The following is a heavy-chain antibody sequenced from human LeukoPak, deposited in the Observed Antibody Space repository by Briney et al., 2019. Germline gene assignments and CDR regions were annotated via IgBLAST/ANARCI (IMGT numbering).Heavy chain of an antibody. J-gene: IGHJ4*02. Sequence: GGSLRLSCAASGFTFSSYSMNWVRQAPGKGPEWVSYISSSSSTIYYADSVKGRFTISRDNAKNSLYLQMNSLRAEDTAVYYCARGLGPLDYWGQGTLVTVSS. V-gene: IGHV3-48*04. CDR2: ISSSSSTI. CDR3: ARGLGPLDY. CDR1: GFTFSSYS. D-gene: IGHD3-16*01.